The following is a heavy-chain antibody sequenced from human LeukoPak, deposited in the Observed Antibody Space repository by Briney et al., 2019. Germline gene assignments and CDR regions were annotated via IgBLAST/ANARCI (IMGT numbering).Heavy chain of an antibody. J-gene: IGHJ5*02. V-gene: IGHV4-38-2*01. CDR3: ARPNNYYDSSGYPKGRFDP. CDR2: IYHSGST. D-gene: IGHD3-22*01. CDR1: GYSISSGYY. Sequence: SETLSPTCAVSGYSISSGYYWGWIRQPPGKGLEWIGSIYHSGSTYYNPSLKSRVTISVDTSKNQFSLKLSSVTAADTAVYYCARPNNYYDSSGYPKGRFDPWGQGTLVTVSS.